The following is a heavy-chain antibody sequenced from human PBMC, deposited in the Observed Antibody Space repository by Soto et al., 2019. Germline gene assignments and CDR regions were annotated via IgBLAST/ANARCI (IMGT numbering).Heavy chain of an antibody. CDR3: ARGRRKGIAARPAWFDP. D-gene: IGHD6-6*01. Sequence: SETLSLTCAVYGGSFSGYYWSWIRQPPGKGRECVGEINHSGSTNYNPSLKSRVTISVDTSKNQFSLKLSSVTAADTAVYYCARGRRKGIAARPAWFDPWGQGTLVTVSS. CDR1: GGSFSGYY. V-gene: IGHV4-34*01. CDR2: INHSGST. J-gene: IGHJ5*02.